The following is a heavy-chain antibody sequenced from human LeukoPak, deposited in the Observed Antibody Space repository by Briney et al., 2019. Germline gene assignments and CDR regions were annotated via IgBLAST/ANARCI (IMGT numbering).Heavy chain of an antibody. Sequence: SETLSLTGAVYGGSFSGYYWSWIRQPPGKGLEWIGEINHSGSNNYNPSPKSRVTISVDTSKNQFSLKLSSVTAADTAVYYCARGAPGLYCSGGSCYSVLDYWGQGTLVTVSS. V-gene: IGHV4-34*01. J-gene: IGHJ4*02. CDR1: GGSFSGYY. D-gene: IGHD2-15*01. CDR3: ARGAPGLYCSGGSCYSVLDY. CDR2: INHSGSN.